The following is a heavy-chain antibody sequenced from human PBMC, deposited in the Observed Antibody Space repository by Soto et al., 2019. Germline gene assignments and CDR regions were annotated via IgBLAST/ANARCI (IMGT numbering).Heavy chain of an antibody. CDR2: ISSSGSTI. CDR3: ARVERGITIFGVVIPPFDY. Sequence: GGSLRLSXAASGFTFSDYYMSWIRQAPGKGLEWVSYISSSGSTIYYADSVKGRFTISRDNAKNSLYLQMNSLRAEDTAVYYCARVERGITIFGVVIPPFDYWGQGTLVTVSS. CDR1: GFTFSDYY. V-gene: IGHV3-11*01. D-gene: IGHD3-3*01. J-gene: IGHJ4*02.